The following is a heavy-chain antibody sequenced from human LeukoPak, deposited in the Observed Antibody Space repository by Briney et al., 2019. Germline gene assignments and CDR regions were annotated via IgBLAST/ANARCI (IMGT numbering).Heavy chain of an antibody. CDR2: INTGNGNT. CDR1: GYTFTSYG. Sequence: ASVKVSCKASGYTFTSYGISWVRQAPGQRLEWMGWINTGNGNTKYSHEFQGRVTITRDTSTSTAYMELSSLRSEDTAVYYCAVIRNDYVTVDIWGQGTMVTVSS. V-gene: IGHV1-3*03. J-gene: IGHJ3*02. CDR3: AVIRNDYVTVDI. D-gene: IGHD4-17*01.